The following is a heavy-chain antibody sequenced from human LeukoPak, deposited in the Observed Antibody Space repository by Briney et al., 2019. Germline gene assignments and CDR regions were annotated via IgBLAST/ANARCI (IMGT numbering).Heavy chain of an antibody. CDR3: AREGLWFGEL. D-gene: IGHD3-10*01. V-gene: IGHV4-59*12. Sequence: PSETLSLTCTVSGGSISSYYWSWIRQPPGKGLEWIGYIYYSGSTNYNPSLKGRVTISVDTSKNQFSLKLSSVTAADTAVYYCAREGLWFGELWGQGTLVTVSS. CDR1: GGSISSYY. J-gene: IGHJ4*02. CDR2: IYYSGST.